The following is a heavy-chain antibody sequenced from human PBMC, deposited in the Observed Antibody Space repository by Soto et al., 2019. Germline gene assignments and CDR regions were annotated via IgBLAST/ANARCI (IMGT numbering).Heavy chain of an antibody. CDR3: ARTDGSGSYDDAFDI. Sequence: PGESLKISCKGSGYSFTSYWIGWVRQMPGKGLEWMGIIYPGDSDTRYSPSFQGQVTTSADKSISTAYLQWSSLKASDTAMYYCARTDGSGSYDDAFDIWGQGTMVTVSS. J-gene: IGHJ3*02. CDR1: GYSFTSYW. D-gene: IGHD3-10*01. V-gene: IGHV5-51*01. CDR2: IYPGDSDT.